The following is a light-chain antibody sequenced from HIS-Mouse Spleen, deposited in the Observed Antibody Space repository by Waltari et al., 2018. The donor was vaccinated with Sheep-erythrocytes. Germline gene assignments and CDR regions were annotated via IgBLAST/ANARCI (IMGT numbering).Light chain of an antibody. J-gene: IGKJ2*01. CDR1: HGISSY. CDR2: AAS. Sequence: DIQLTQSPSFLSASVGDRVTITCRASHGISSYLAWYQQKPGKAPKLLIYAASTLQRGVPSRFSGSGSGTEFTLTISSLQPEDFATYYCQQLNSYPHTFGQGTKLEIK. CDR3: QQLNSYPHT. V-gene: IGKV1-9*01.